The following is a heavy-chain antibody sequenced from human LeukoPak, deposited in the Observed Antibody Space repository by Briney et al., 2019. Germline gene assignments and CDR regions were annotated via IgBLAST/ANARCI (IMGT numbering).Heavy chain of an antibody. D-gene: IGHD4-17*01. CDR2: IYYSGST. Sequence: SETLSLTCTVSGGSISSYYWSWIRQPPGKGLEWIGYIYYSGSTNYNPSLKSRVTISVDTPKNQFSLKLSSVTAADTAVYYCARVRSGPYGDYRIDYWGQGTLVTVSS. V-gene: IGHV4-59*01. CDR1: GGSISSYY. CDR3: ARVRSGPYGDYRIDY. J-gene: IGHJ4*02.